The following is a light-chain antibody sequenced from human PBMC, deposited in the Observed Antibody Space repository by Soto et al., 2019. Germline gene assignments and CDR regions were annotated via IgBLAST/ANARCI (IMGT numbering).Light chain of an antibody. J-gene: IGKJ4*01. CDR1: QSFSSN. CDR2: GTS. CDR3: QQYYNWPLN. Sequence: ELVMTQSPATLSVSPGERATLSCRSIQSFSSNVAWYQQKPGQAPRLLIYGTSTRVTGIPARFSGSGSGTEFTLTISSLQSEDFAVYYCQQYYNWPLNFGGGTKVDIK. V-gene: IGKV3-15*01.